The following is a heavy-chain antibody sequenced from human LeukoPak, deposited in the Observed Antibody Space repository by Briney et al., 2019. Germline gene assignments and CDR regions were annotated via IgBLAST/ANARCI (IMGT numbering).Heavy chain of an antibody. J-gene: IGHJ4*02. CDR1: GYTFTSYG. CDR2: ISSNSDNT. CDR3: ARDWGSIKVITDY. V-gene: IGHV1-18*01. D-gene: IGHD3-16*01. Sequence: ASVKVSCKATGYTFTSYGISWVRQAPGQGLEWMGWISSNSDNTNYAQKLQGRVTMTTDTSTSTAYMELRSLRSDDTAVYYCARDWGSIKVITDYWGQGTLVTVSS.